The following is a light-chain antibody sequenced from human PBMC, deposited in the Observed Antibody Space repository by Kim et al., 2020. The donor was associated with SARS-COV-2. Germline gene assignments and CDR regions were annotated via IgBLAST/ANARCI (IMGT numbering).Light chain of an antibody. J-gene: IGKJ1*01. V-gene: IGKV1-27*01. CDR2: GAS. CDR1: WGIANY. CDR3: QKYNSALLM. Sequence: DFQMTQSPSSVSASIGDTVTITCRATWGIANYLAWYQQKPGKVPRVLIYGASTLQSGVPSRFRGSGSATSFTLTITNLQPEDVATYSCQKYNSALLMFRQWTKVDIK.